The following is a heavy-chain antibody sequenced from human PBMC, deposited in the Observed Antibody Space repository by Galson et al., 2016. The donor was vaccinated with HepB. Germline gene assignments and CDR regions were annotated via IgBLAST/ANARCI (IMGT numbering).Heavy chain of an antibody. J-gene: IGHJ4*02. CDR1: GFTFSGYV. D-gene: IGHD4-17*01. CDR2: ISRGGDST. V-gene: IGHV3-23*01. CDR3: AKDRDDYGDYAFDY. Sequence: SLRLSCAASGFTFSGYVMSWVRQAPGKGLEWVAGISRGGDSTPYADSVKGRFTISRDNSKNTLYLQMNSLRAEDTAVYYCAKDRDDYGDYAFDYWGQGTLVTVSS.